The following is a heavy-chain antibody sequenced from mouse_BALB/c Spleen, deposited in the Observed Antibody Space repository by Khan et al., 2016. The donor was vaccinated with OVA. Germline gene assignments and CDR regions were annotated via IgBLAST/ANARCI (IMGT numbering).Heavy chain of an antibody. Sequence: EVELVESGPGLVKPSQSLSLTCSVTGYSITSGYYWSWIRQFPGNRLEWMGYISYDGSNNYNPSLQNRISITRDTSKKQFFLKLNSVTTEDTATYYCASKSYGKGAYWGQGTLVTVSA. D-gene: IGHD2-1*01. J-gene: IGHJ3*01. CDR3: ASKSYGKGAY. CDR1: GYSITSGYY. CDR2: ISYDGSN. V-gene: IGHV3-6*02.